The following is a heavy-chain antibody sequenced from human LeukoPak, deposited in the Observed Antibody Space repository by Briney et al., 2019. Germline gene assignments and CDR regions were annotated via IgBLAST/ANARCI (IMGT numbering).Heavy chain of an antibody. J-gene: IGHJ4*02. CDR1: GGSFSGYY. CDR3: ARGLYSRGWFDY. Sequence: PSETLSLTCAVYGGSFSGYYWSWIRQPPGKGLEWIGEINHSGSTNYNPSLKSRVTISVDTSKNQFSLKLSSVTAADTAVYYCARGLYSRGWFDYWGQGTLVTVSS. V-gene: IGHV4-34*01. D-gene: IGHD6-19*01. CDR2: INHSGST.